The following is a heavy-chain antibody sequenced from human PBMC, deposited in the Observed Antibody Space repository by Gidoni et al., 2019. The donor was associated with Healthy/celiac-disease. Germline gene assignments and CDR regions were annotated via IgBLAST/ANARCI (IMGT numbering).Heavy chain of an antibody. CDR3: ARDFFEWELLYYYYGMDV. CDR1: GFTFSDYY. CDR2: ISSSGSTI. Sequence: QVQLVESGGGLVKPGGSLRLSCAASGFTFSDYYMSWIRQAPGKGLGWVSYISSSGSTIYYADSVKGRFTISRDNAKNSLYLQMNSLRAEDTAVYYCARDFFEWELLYYYYGMDVWGQGTTVTVSS. J-gene: IGHJ6*02. D-gene: IGHD1-26*01. V-gene: IGHV3-11*01.